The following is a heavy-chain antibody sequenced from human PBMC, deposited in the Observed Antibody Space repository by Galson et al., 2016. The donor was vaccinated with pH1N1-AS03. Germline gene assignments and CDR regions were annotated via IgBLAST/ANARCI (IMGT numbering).Heavy chain of an antibody. CDR3: ARDGQLWPHYYPLDV. J-gene: IGHJ6*02. V-gene: IGHV4-61*01. CDR1: GAPITSGSPY. Sequence: SETLSLTCSVSGAPITSGSPYWTWIRQLPGKGLEWIGYIYYSGTTKFNPSLATRVTMSVDRSKSQFSLNKMSVTAAYTAVYYCARDGQLWPHYYPLDVWGQGTTVTVSS. CDR2: IYYSGTT. D-gene: IGHD3-22*01.